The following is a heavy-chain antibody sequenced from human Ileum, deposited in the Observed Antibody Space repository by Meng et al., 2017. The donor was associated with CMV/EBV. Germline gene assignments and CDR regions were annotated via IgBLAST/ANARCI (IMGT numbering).Heavy chain of an antibody. D-gene: IGHD3-22*01. V-gene: IGHV3-74*01. CDR1: GFTLTPFW. CDR2: IKSDGRGT. Sequence: GESLKTPCAASGFTLTPFWIHWVRQAPGKGLVWVSRIKSDGRGTSYADPVKGRFTVSRDNAKNTQYLQMNSLRAEDTAVYYCELRYDSGGYYLWGQGTLVTVSS. CDR3: ELRYDSGGYYL. J-gene: IGHJ4*02.